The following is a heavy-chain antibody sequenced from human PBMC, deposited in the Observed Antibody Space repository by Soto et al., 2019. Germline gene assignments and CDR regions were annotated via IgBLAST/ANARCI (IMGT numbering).Heavy chain of an antibody. D-gene: IGHD3-10*01. CDR2: IWYDGSNK. J-gene: IGHJ4*02. CDR1: GFTFSNYG. V-gene: IGHV3-33*01. CDR3: ARDYYPYHRNEGCFDY. Sequence: QVQLVESGGGVVQPGRSLRLSCAASGFTFSNYGMHWVRQAPGKGLEWVAVIWYDGSNKYYADSVKGRFTISRDNSKNTLYVQMNSLRAEGTSVYYCARDYYPYHRNEGCFDYWGQGTLVTVSS.